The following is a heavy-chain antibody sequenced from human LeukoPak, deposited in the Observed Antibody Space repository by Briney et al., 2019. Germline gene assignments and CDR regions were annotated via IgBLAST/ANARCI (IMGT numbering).Heavy chain of an antibody. Sequence: GASVTVSCKASGYTFTSYAMHWVRQAPGQRLEWMGWINAGNGNTKYSQKFQGRVTITRDTSASTAYMELSSLRSEDTAVYYCARDRSRYIAAALDYWGQGTLVTVSS. CDR3: ARDRSRYIAAALDY. D-gene: IGHD6-13*01. V-gene: IGHV1-3*01. CDR2: INAGNGNT. J-gene: IGHJ4*02. CDR1: GYTFTSYA.